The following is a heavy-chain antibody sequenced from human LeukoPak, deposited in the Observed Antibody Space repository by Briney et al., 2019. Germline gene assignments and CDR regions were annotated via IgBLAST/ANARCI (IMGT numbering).Heavy chain of an antibody. J-gene: IGHJ4*02. CDR1: GYTFAGYY. V-gene: IGHV1-2*02. D-gene: IGHD3-3*01. Sequence: ASVKVSCKASGYTFAGYYMHWVRQAPGQGLEWMGWINPNSGGTNYAQKFQGRVTMTRDTSISTAYMELGRLRSDDTAVYYCARGGRFLEWLFICCWGQGTLVTVSS. CDR2: INPNSGGT. CDR3: ARGGRFLEWLFICC.